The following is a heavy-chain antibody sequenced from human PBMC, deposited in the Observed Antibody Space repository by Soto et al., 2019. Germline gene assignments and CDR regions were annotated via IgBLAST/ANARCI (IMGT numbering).Heavy chain of an antibody. V-gene: IGHV3-30*18. J-gene: IGHJ4*02. D-gene: IGHD1-26*01. CDR3: AKSYKWELQGY. CDR2: ISYDGSNK. CDR1: GFTCSSYG. Sequence: QVQLVESGGGVVQPGRSLRLSCAASGFTCSSYGMHWVRQAPGKGLEWVAVISYDGSNKYYADSVKGRFTISRDNSKHTLYLQMNRLRAEETAVYDGAKSYKWELQGYLGQETVGTVSP.